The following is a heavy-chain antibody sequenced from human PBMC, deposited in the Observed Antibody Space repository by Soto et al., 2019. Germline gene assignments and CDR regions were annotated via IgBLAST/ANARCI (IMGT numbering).Heavy chain of an antibody. J-gene: IGHJ4*02. D-gene: IGHD3-10*01. V-gene: IGHV1-69*02. CDR1: GDTFSFYT. CDR3: ATTYGSGSRAFDF. Sequence: QVQLVQSGAEVKKPGSSVKVSCKASGDTFSFYTINWVRQAPGLGLEWLGRINPILSMSNYAQYFQGRVTITADKSTSTAYMELSSLRSEDTARYYCATTYGSGSRAFDFWGQGALVTVSS. CDR2: INPILSMS.